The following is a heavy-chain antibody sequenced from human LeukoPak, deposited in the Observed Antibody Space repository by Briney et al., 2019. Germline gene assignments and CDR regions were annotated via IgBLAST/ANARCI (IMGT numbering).Heavy chain of an antibody. J-gene: IGHJ6*02. CDR3: ARPYRSGGSCPRFGMDV. CDR1: GYTFTSYA. Sequence: QSGAEVKKPGASVKVSCKASGYTFTSYAMHWVRQAPGQRLEWMGWINAGNGNTKYSQKFQGRVTITRDTSGSTAYMELSSLRSEDTAVYYCARPYRSGGSCPRFGMDVWGQGTTVTVSS. D-gene: IGHD2-15*01. CDR2: INAGNGNT. V-gene: IGHV1-3*01.